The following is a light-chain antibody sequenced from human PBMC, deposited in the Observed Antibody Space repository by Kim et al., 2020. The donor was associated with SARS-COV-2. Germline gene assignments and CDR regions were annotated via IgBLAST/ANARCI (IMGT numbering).Light chain of an antibody. Sequence: ASEGDRVTIPCRASQTITTWLAWYQQKPGKTPKLLIYRASSLESGVPLRFSGSGSGTEFTLTISGLQPDDLATYYCQQYSSYPRTFGQGTKVDIK. CDR1: QTITTW. CDR2: RAS. J-gene: IGKJ1*01. V-gene: IGKV1-5*03. CDR3: QQYSSYPRT.